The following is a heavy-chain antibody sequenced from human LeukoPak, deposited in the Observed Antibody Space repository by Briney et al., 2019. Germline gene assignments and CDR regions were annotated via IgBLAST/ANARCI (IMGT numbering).Heavy chain of an antibody. Sequence: ASVKVSCKASGYTFTSYGISWVRQAPGQGLEWMGWISAYSGNTNYAQKLQGRVTMTTDASTSTAYMELRSLRSDDTAVYYCASTHTSIAAAGSDAFDIWGQGTMVTVSS. CDR3: ASTHTSIAAAGSDAFDI. CDR2: ISAYSGNT. D-gene: IGHD6-13*01. V-gene: IGHV1-18*01. CDR1: GYTFTSYG. J-gene: IGHJ3*02.